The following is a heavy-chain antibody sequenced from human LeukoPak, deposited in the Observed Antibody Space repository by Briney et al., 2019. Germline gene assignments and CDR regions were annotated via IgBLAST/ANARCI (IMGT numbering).Heavy chain of an antibody. CDR2: IYYSGST. V-gene: IGHV4-59*12. CDR1: GGSISSYY. J-gene: IGHJ5*02. CDR3: AREALWFGEEAGWFDP. D-gene: IGHD3-10*01. Sequence: SETLSLTCTVSGGSISSYYWSWIRQPPGKGLEWIGYIYYSGSTNYNPSLKSRVTISVDTSKNQFSLKLSSVTAADTAVYYCAREALWFGEEAGWFDPWGQGTLVTVSS.